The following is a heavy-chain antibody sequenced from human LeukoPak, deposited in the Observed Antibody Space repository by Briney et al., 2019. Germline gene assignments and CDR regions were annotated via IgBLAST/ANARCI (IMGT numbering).Heavy chain of an antibody. J-gene: IGHJ4*02. CDR2: INHSGST. CDR1: GGSFSGYY. CDR3: ARVPSGYCSGGSCYLDY. D-gene: IGHD2-15*01. Sequence: SETLSLTCAVYGGSFSGYYWSWIRQPPGKGLEWIGEINHSGSTNYNPSLKSRVTISVDTSKNQFSLKLSSVTAADTVVYYCARVPSGYCSGGSCYLDYWGQGTLVTVSS. V-gene: IGHV4-34*01.